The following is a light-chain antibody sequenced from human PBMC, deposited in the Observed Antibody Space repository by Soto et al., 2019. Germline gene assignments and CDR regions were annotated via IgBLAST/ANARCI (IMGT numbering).Light chain of an antibody. V-gene: IGLV2-8*01. CDR2: EVT. CDR3: SSYAGSNILV. CDR1: SSDVGGYNY. J-gene: IGLJ3*02. Sequence: QYALTQPPSESGSPGQSVTICCTGTSSDVGGYNYVSWYQQHPGKVPKLMIYEVTKRPSGVPDRFSGSKSGNTASLTVSGLQAEDEADYYCSSYAGSNILVFGGGTKVTVL.